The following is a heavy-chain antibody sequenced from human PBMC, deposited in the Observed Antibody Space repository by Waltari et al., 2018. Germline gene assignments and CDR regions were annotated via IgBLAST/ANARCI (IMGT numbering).Heavy chain of an antibody. CDR3: ARDFRYFSS. D-gene: IGHD6-13*01. J-gene: IGHJ4*02. CDR2: VTVSTSST. CDR1: GFTFSSYA. Sequence: EVQLLESGGGLVQPGGSLRLSCAASGFTFSSYAMSWVRQAPGKGREWVSTVTVSTSSTYYTDSVQGRFTISRDNSKNTLYLQMNSLRAEDTAIYYCARDFRYFSSWGQGTLVTVSS. V-gene: IGHV3-23*01.